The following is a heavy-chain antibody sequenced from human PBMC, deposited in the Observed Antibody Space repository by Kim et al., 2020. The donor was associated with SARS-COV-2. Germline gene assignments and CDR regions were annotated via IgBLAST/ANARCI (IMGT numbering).Heavy chain of an antibody. Sequence: SETLSLTCTVSGGSISSYYWSWIRQPPGKGLEWIGYIYYSGSTNYNPSLKSRVTISVDTSKNQFSLKLSSVTAADTAVYYCARGIAAADYWGQGTLVTVS. V-gene: IGHV4-59*13. D-gene: IGHD6-13*01. J-gene: IGHJ4*02. CDR3: ARGIAAADY. CDR1: GGSISSYY. CDR2: IYYSGST.